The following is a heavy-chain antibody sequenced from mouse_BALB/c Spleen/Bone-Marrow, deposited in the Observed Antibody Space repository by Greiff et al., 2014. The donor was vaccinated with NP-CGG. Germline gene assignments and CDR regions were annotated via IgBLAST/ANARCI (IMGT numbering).Heavy chain of an antibody. Sequence: QVQLQQSGPELVKAGASVKMSCKASGYTFTDYVIRWVKQRTGQGLEWIGEIYPGSGSTYYNEKFKGKATLTADKSSNTAYMELSSLTSEDSAVYFCARGGYGYHFGYWGQGTTLTVS. D-gene: IGHD1-2*01. CDR3: ARGGYGYHFGY. V-gene: IGHV1-81*01. CDR1: GYTFTDYV. J-gene: IGHJ2*01. CDR2: IYPGSGST.